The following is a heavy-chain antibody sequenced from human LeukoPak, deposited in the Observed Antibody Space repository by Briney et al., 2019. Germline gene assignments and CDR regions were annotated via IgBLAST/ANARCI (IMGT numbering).Heavy chain of an antibody. CDR2: IYHTGNT. CDR3: ARSPAAGTRKLDF. Sequence: NASETLSLTCTVSGYYINNGYFWGWFRQSPGKGLEWIGAIYHTGNTYYNPSLKSRVTISVDTSKNQFSLRLTSVTAADTAVYYCARSPAAGTRKLDFWGQGTLVIVSS. CDR1: GYYINNGYF. J-gene: IGHJ4*02. V-gene: IGHV4-38-2*02. D-gene: IGHD6-13*01.